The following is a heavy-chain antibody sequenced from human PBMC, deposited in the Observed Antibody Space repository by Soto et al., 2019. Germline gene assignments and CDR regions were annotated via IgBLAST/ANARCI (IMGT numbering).Heavy chain of an antibody. Sequence: LRLSCAASGFTFSSYGMHWVRQAPGKGLEWVAVIWYDRSNKYYADSVKGRFTISRDNSKNTLYLQMNSLRAEDTAVYYCARDRLELGNWFYPWGQGTLVTVSS. CDR1: GFTFSSYG. D-gene: IGHD1-7*01. V-gene: IGHV3-33*01. J-gene: IGHJ5*02. CDR2: IWYDRSNK. CDR3: ARDRLELGNWFYP.